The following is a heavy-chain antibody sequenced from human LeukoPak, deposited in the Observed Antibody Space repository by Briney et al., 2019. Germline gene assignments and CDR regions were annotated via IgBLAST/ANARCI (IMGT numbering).Heavy chain of an antibody. Sequence: GGSLRLSCAASGFTFSSYGMHWVRQAPGKGLEWVAVIWYDGSNKYYADSVKGRFTISRDNSKNTLYLQMSSLRAEDTAVYYCARDGYNRISDAFDIWGQGTMVTVSS. CDR2: IWYDGSNK. V-gene: IGHV3-33*01. J-gene: IGHJ3*02. CDR3: ARDGYNRISDAFDI. D-gene: IGHD5-24*01. CDR1: GFTFSSYG.